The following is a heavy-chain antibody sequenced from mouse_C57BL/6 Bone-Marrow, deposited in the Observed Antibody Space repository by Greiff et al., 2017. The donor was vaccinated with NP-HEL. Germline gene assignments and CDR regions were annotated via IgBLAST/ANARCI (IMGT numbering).Heavy chain of an antibody. CDR3: ARRRDYYGSSYYFDD. Sequence: QVQLQQSDAELVKPGASVKISCEVSGYTFTDHTISWMKQRPEQGLEWLGYISPRDGSYTYNERLKGKAPLTADKSSSTAYMQLNSLASEDSAVYFCARRRDYYGSSYYFDDWGQGTTLTVSS. CDR2: ISPRDGSY. V-gene: IGHV1-78*01. CDR1: GYTFTDHT. D-gene: IGHD1-1*01. J-gene: IGHJ2*01.